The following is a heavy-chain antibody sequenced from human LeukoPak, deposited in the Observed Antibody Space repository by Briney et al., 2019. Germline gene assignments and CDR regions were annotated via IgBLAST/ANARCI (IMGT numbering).Heavy chain of an antibody. Sequence: SLRLSCEPSRLRFTAFYIHCVRPPPRKLREGVSGINDNGRSTYYAESVKGRFTISRDSSKSTLYLQVNSLRAEDTAVYYCVMGYYFDSWGQGTLVTVSS. CDR1: RLRFTAFY. CDR2: INDNGRST. CDR3: VMGYYFDS. V-gene: IGHV3-23*01. J-gene: IGHJ4*02. D-gene: IGHD3-16*01.